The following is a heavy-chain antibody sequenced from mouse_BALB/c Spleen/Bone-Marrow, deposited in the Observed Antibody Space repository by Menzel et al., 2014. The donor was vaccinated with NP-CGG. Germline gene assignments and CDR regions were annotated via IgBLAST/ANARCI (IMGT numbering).Heavy chain of an antibody. Sequence: VQLQQSGPELVKPGASMKISCKASGYSFTGYSMSWVKQSHGKNLEWIGLINPYNGGTSYNQKFMGKATLTVDKSSSTAYMELLSLTSEDSAVYYCARWDYYGYAMDYWGQGTSVTVSS. V-gene: IGHV1-26*01. CDR1: GYSFTGYS. CDR2: INPYNGGT. CDR3: ARWDYYGYAMDY. J-gene: IGHJ4*01. D-gene: IGHD1-1*01.